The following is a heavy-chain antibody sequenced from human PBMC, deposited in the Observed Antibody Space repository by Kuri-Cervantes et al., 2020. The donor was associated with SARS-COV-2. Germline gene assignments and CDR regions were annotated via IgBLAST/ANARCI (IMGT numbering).Heavy chain of an antibody. J-gene: IGHJ4*02. Sequence: GGSLRLSCAASGFTFSSYAMHWVRQAPGKGLEWVAVISYDGSNKYYADSVKGRFTISRDNSKNTLYLQMNSLRAEDTAVYYCARVGRGVELITMIVVVITEEPFDYWGQGTLVTVSS. V-gene: IGHV3-30-3*01. CDR2: ISYDGSNK. CDR1: GFTFSSYA. CDR3: ARVGRGVELITMIVVVITEEPFDY. D-gene: IGHD3-22*01.